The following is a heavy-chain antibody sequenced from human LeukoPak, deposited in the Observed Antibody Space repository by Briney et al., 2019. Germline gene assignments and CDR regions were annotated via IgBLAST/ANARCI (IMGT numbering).Heavy chain of an antibody. V-gene: IGHV3-7*03. CDR3: ARDPSQDYDSFDY. J-gene: IGHJ4*02. CDR1: GFTFSSYW. CDR2: IKQDGSEK. Sequence: GGSLRLSCVASGFTFSSYWMSWVRQAPGKGLEWVANIKQDGSEKYYVDSVKGRFTISRDNAKNSLYLQMNSLRAEDTAVYYCARDPSQDYDSFDYWGQGTLVTVSS. D-gene: IGHD5-12*01.